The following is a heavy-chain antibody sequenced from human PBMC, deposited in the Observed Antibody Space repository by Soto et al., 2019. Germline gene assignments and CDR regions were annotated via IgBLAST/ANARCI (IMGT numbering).Heavy chain of an antibody. V-gene: IGHV1-18*01. Sequence: QVQLVQSGAEVKKPGASVNVSCKASGYTFTSYGISWVRQAPGQGLEWMGWISAYNGNTNYAQKLQGRVTMTTDTSTSTAYMELRSLRSDDTAVYYCARRYYDSSGYYYVWWFDPWGQGTLVTVSS. CDR2: ISAYNGNT. D-gene: IGHD3-22*01. J-gene: IGHJ5*02. CDR3: ARRYYDSSGYYYVWWFDP. CDR1: GYTFTSYG.